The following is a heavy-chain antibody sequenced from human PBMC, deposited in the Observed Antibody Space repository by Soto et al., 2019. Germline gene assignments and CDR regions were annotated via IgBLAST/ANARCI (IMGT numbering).Heavy chain of an antibody. CDR2: TYYRSKWYN. CDR1: GYSVSGSSVT. Sequence: SQTLSLTCAISGYSVSGSSVTWNWIRQSPSRGLEWLGRTYYRSKWYNDYAEAVKSRITINPDTSKNQFSLHLNSVTPEDTAVYYCVRLIGNSWLDFWGQGTLVTVS. CDR3: VRLIGNSWLDF. V-gene: IGHV6-1*01. J-gene: IGHJ5*01. D-gene: IGHD1-26*01.